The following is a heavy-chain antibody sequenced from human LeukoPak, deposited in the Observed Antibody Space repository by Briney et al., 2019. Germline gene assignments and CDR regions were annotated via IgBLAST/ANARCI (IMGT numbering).Heavy chain of an antibody. CDR1: GYTFTTYA. J-gene: IGHJ4*02. V-gene: IGHV1-3*01. CDR3: ARVGSSSYGFGY. CDR2: IDAGNGNT. D-gene: IGHD5-18*01. Sequence: ASVTVSCTASGYTFTTYAMHWVRQAPGQRLEWMGWIDAGNGNTKYSQKFQGRVTFTTDTSASTAYMELSGLRSEDTAVYYCARVGSSSYGFGYWGQGTLLTVSS.